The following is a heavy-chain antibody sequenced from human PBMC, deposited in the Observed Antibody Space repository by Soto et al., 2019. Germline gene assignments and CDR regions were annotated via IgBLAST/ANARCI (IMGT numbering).Heavy chain of an antibody. V-gene: IGHV1-2*02. J-gene: IGHJ4*02. CDR1: GYTFTTFH. CDR2: INPDTGDS. CDR3: ARVRYGDFSFQY. Sequence: QVHLVQSGAEVRKPGASVKVSCNASGYTFTTFHLHWVRLAPGQGLEWMGWINPDTGDSEYGQKLQGRVTLTRDTSMTTAYMELSSLTSGDTAIYFCARVRYGDFSFQYWGQGTPGSVSS. D-gene: IGHD4-17*01.